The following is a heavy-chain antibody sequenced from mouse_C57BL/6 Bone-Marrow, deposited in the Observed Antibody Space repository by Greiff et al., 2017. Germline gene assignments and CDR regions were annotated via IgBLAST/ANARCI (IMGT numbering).Heavy chain of an antibody. Sequence: VQLQQSGAELARPGASVKLSCKASGYTFTSYGISWVKQRTGQGLEWIGEIYPRSGNTYYNEKFKGKATLTADKSSSTAYMELRSLTSEDSAVYFGVRLRYYGSCYAGYWGQGTTLTVSS. D-gene: IGHD1-1*01. CDR1: GYTFTSYG. CDR3: VRLRYYGSCYAGY. CDR2: IYPRSGNT. V-gene: IGHV1-81*01. J-gene: IGHJ2*01.